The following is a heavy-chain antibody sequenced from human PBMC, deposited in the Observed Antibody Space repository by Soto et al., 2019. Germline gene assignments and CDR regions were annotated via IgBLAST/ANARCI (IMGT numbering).Heavy chain of an antibody. J-gene: IGHJ4*02. CDR2: IIPMFGTA. D-gene: IGHD5-18*01. V-gene: IGHV1-69*12. CDR3: ARGLQLWLRRIDNGYSG. CDR1: GGTFSTYA. Sequence: QVQLVQSGAEVKKPESSVKVSCKAPGGTFSTYAISWVRQAPGQGLEWMGGIIPMFGTANYAQRFQDRVTITADESTTTVYMELSSLRSEDTAVYFCARGLQLWLRRIDNGYSGWGQGTLVTVSS.